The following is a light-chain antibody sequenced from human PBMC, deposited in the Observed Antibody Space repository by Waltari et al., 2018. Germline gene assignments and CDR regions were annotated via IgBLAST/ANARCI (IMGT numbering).Light chain of an antibody. V-gene: IGLV1-44*01. CDR2: IEN. CDR1: YSNIGRNA. Sequence: QSVLTQPPSASGTPGQRVTISCSGSYSNIGRNAVNWYKQLPEAAPKLLIYIENQPPSGVPDRFAGSKSGTSASLAISGLQSEDEAVYHCATWDDSLNAWVFGGGTKVTVL. J-gene: IGLJ3*02. CDR3: ATWDDSLNAWV.